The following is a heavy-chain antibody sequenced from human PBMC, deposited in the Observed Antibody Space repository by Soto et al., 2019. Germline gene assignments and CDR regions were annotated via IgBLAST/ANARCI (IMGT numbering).Heavy chain of an antibody. CDR3: AKYVIEAAATSPSYGLDV. D-gene: IGHD2-15*01. J-gene: IGHJ6*02. CDR1: GFPFSSYA. CDR2: LSADGGTT. Sequence: GGSLRLSCAASGFPFSSYAMIWVRQAPEKGLEWVSGLSADGGTTYYADSVKGRFTIYRDNSKNNLYQQMSSRGGEDTAVYYCAKYVIEAAATSPSYGLDVWGRGTTVNVSS. V-gene: IGHV3-23*01.